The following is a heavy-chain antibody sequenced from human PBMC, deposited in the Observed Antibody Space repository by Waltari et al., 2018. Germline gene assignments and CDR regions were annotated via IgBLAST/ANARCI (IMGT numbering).Heavy chain of an antibody. D-gene: IGHD2-15*01. CDR2: TYYRSKWYN. Sequence: QSPSRGLEWLGRTYYRSKWYNDYAVSVKSRITINPDTSKNQFSLQLNSVTPEDTAVYYCARGWYGWDYWGQGTVVTVSS. CDR3: ARGWYGWDY. V-gene: IGHV6-1*01. J-gene: IGHJ4*02.